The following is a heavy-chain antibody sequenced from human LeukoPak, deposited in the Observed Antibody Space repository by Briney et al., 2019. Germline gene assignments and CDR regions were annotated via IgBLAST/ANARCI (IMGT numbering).Heavy chain of an antibody. V-gene: IGHV1-69*06. CDR2: IIPIFGTA. J-gene: IGHJ4*02. D-gene: IGHD2-15*01. CDR3: ASGDFSVVAAMPFDY. Sequence: SLKLSCKASGGTFSSYAISWVRQAPGQGLERMGGIIPIFGTANYAKKFQGRVTITADKSTSTDYMELSSLRSEDTAVYYCASGDFSVVAAMPFDYWGQGTLVTVSS. CDR1: GGTFSSYA.